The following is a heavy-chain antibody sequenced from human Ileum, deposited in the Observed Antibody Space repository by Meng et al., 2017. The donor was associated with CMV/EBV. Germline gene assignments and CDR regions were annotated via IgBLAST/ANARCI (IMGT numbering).Heavy chain of an antibody. V-gene: IGHV3-21*01. CDR1: GFTFSSYS. CDR3: AELRSSVFDI. Sequence: GESLKISCAASGFTFSSYSMNWVRQAPGKGLEWVSSITSSSSHIYYADSVRGRFTISRDNAENSLYLQMNSLRAEDTAVYYCAELRSSVFDIWGQGKMVT. J-gene: IGHJ3*02. CDR2: ITSSSSHI. D-gene: IGHD3-16*01.